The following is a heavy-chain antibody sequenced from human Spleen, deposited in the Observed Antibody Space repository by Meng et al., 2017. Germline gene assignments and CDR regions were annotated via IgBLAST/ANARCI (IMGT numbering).Heavy chain of an antibody. CDR3: ARASSGALDDTLDI. CDR2: INHSGST. J-gene: IGHJ3*02. V-gene: IGHV4-34*01. D-gene: IGHD6-19*01. Sequence: GSLRLSCVVSGGSFSDYYWSWIRQPPGKGLEWIGEINHSGSTNYNPSLESRATISVDTSKKHFSLNLSSVTAADTAVYYCARASSGALDDTLDIWGQGTTVTVSS. CDR1: GGSFSDYY.